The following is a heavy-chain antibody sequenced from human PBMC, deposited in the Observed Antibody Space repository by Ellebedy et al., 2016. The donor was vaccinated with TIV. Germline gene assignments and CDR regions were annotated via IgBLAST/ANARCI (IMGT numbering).Heavy chain of an antibody. V-gene: IGHV3-74*01. CDR3: AGTSNTCCDY. J-gene: IGHJ4*02. D-gene: IGHD2-21*01. CDR2: IKNDGTMR. Sequence: GESLKISCTASGFTFSNYWMHWVRQAPGKGLVWVSRIKNDGTMRNYADSVKGRFTISRDNAKNTLYLQMNDLRAEDTAVYYCAGTSNTCCDYWGQGTLVTVSS. CDR1: GFTFSNYW.